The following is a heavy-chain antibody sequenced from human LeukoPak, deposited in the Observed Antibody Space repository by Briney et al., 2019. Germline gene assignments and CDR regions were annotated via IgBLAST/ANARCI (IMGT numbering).Heavy chain of an antibody. CDR1: GYTFTSYY. CDR3: AASSNYYDSDDAFDI. CDR2: INPSGGST. D-gene: IGHD3-22*01. J-gene: IGHJ3*02. V-gene: IGHV1-46*01. Sequence: AAVKVSCKASGYTFTSYYMHWVRQAPGQGLEWMGIINPSGGSTSYAQKFQGRVTMTRGMSTSTVYMELSSLRSEDTAVYYCAASSNYYDSDDAFDIWGQGTMVTVSS.